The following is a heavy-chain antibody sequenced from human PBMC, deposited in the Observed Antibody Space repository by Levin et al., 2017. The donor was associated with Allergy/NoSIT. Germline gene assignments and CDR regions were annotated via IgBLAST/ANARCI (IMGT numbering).Heavy chain of an antibody. D-gene: IGHD3-10*01. Sequence: QHGESLKISCAASGFIFTTYSMHWVRQAPGGGLEWVALISFDGNNKYYADSVKGRFTISRDDSKDTLYLQMNSLRAEDTAVYYCASHFSMIRGYASYGMDVWGQGTTVTVSS. CDR1: GFIFTTYS. CDR3: ASHFSMIRGYASYGMDV. J-gene: IGHJ6*02. CDR2: ISFDGNNK. V-gene: IGHV3-30-3*01.